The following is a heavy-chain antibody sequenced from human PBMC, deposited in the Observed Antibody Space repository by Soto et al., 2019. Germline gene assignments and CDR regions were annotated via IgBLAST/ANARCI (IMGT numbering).Heavy chain of an antibody. V-gene: IGHV3-30-3*01. CDR3: ARDHSSGWAGDY. J-gene: IGHJ4*02. CDR2: ISDDGVNK. CDR1: GFTFSDYP. D-gene: IGHD6-19*01. Sequence: QVQLVESGGGVVQPGRSLRLSCAASGFTFSDYPMHWVRQAPGKGLEWVALISDDGVNKYYADSVKGRFTISRDNSKNTLYLQMNSLRPDDTAMFYCARDHSSGWAGDYWGQGTLVTVSS.